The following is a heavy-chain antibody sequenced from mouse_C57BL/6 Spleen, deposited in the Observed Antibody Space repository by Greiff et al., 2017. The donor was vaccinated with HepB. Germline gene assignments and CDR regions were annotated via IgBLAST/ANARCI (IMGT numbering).Heavy chain of an antibody. V-gene: IGHV1-50*01. CDR1: GYTFTSYW. CDR3: AKGYFDY. J-gene: IGHJ2*01. Sequence: VQLQQPGAELVKPGASVKLSCKASGYTFTSYWMQWVKQRPGQGLEWIGEIDPSDSYTNYNQKFKGKATLTVDTSSSTAYMQLRSLTSEDSAVYYCAKGYFDYWGQGTTLTVSS. CDR2: IDPSDSYT.